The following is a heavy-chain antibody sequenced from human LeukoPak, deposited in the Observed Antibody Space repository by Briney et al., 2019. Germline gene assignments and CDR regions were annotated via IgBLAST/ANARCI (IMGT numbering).Heavy chain of an antibody. CDR2: INPNSGGT. J-gene: IGHJ5*02. V-gene: IGHV1-2*06. D-gene: IGHD6-19*01. Sequence: ASVKVSCKASGYTFTGYYMHWVRQAPGQGLEWMGRINPNSGGTNYAQKFQGRVTMTRDTSISTAYMELSRLRFDDTAVYYCARAKGAVDHNWFDPWGQGTLVTVS. CDR1: GYTFTGYY. CDR3: ARAKGAVDHNWFDP.